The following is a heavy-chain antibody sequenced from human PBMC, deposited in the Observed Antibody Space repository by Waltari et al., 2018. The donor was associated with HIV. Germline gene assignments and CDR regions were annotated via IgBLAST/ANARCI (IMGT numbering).Heavy chain of an antibody. CDR2: ISYGGIKK. Sequence: QVQLVESGGGVVQPGRSLRLSCAASGFTFSKYAMHWVRQAPVKGLEWVAGISYGGIKKYYADSVKGRFTISRDNSKNTLYLQMNSLRAEDKAVYYCARDLDLRDGYNVPFDYWGQGTLVTGSS. V-gene: IGHV3-30*01. CDR1: GFTFSKYA. J-gene: IGHJ4*02. D-gene: IGHD5-12*01. CDR3: ARDLDLRDGYNVPFDY.